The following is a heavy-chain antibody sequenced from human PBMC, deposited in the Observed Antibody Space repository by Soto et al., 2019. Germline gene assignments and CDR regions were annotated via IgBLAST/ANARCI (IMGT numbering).Heavy chain of an antibody. Sequence: EVQLLESGGGLVQPGGSLRLSCVASGSTFSSDVMSWVRQAPGKGLEWVSGISGGTTYYEDSVQGRFTISRDNFKNTLFLQMNSLSAEDTAVYRSATRDRVTSGSSHFYGTDVWGQGTTVTDSS. CDR2: ISGGTT. D-gene: IGHD1-26*01. CDR3: ATRDRVTSGSSHFYGTDV. V-gene: IGHV3-23*01. J-gene: IGHJ6*02. CDR1: GSTFSSDV.